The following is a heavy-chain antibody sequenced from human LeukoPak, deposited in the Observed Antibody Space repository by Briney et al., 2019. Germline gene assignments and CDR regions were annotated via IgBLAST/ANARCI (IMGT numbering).Heavy chain of an antibody. Sequence: QPGGSLRLSCAASGFTFSSYGMHWVRQAPGKGLEWVAVISYDGSNKYYADSVKGRFTISRDNSKNTLYLQMNSLRAEDTAVYYCARDWAPHSGYYYGMDVWGQGTTVTVSS. V-gene: IGHV3-30*03. J-gene: IGHJ6*02. CDR1: GFTFSSYG. D-gene: IGHD3-10*01. CDR3: ARDWAPHSGYYYGMDV. CDR2: ISYDGSNK.